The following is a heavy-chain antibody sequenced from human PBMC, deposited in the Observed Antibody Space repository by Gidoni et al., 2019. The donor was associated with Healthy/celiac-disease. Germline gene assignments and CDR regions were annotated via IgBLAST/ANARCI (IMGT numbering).Heavy chain of an antibody. D-gene: IGHD6-13*01. V-gene: IGHV4-59*01. J-gene: IGHJ4*02. CDR2: IYYSGST. CDR1: GGSISSYY. Sequence: QVQLQESGPGLVKPSETLSLPCTVSGGSISSYYWSWIRQPPGKGLGWIGDIYYSGSTNYNPSLKSRVTISVDTSKNQFSLKLSSVTAADTAVYYCAREGGGVYSSSWIDYWGQGTLVTVSS. CDR3: AREGGGVYSSSWIDY.